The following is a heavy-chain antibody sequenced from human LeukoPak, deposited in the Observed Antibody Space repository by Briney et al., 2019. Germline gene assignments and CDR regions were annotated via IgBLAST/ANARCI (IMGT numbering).Heavy chain of an antibody. D-gene: IGHD3-22*01. Sequence: GESLKISCKGSGYSFTSYWIGWVRQMPGKGLEWMGIINPGDSDTRYSPSFQGQVTISADKSISTAYLQRSSLKASDTAMYYCARPAPYDSSAVELYYWGQGTLVTVSS. CDR2: INPGDSDT. CDR1: GYSFTSYW. CDR3: ARPAPYDSSAVELYY. J-gene: IGHJ4*02. V-gene: IGHV5-51*01.